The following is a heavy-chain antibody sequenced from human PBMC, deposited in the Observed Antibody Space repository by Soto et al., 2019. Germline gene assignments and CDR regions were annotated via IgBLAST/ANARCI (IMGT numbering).Heavy chain of an antibody. CDR3: ARAGRASLWFGNDY. J-gene: IGHJ4*02. D-gene: IGHD3-10*01. Sequence: GSLLLSCAASGCTFSSYGMHWVRQAPGKGLEWVAVIWYYGSNKYYADSVKGRFTISRDNSKNTLYLQMNSLRAEDTAVYYCARAGRASLWFGNDYWGQGTLVTVSS. CDR2: IWYYGSNK. V-gene: IGHV3-33*01. CDR1: GCTFSSYG.